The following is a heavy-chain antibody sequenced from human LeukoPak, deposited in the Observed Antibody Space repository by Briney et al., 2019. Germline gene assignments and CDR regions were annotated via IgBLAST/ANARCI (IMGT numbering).Heavy chain of an antibody. CDR2: IRYDGVDT. J-gene: IGHJ3*01. CDR1: GFTFSSTG. Sequence: GGSLRLSCAASGFTFSSTGMHWVRQAPGKGLEWVAFIRYDGVDTFYVDSVKGRFTISRDNSKNTLYLQMNSLRPEDTAVHYCAKDLGVWGQGTMVTVSS. CDR3: AKDLGV. V-gene: IGHV3-30*02.